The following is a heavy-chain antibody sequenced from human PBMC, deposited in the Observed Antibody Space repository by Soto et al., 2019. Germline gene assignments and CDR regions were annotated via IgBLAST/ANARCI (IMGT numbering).Heavy chain of an antibody. Sequence: TSETLSLTCSVSGADINTYSWTWIRQPAGKGLEWIGRIYTSASINYNPSLKGRVTLSLDTSTNQVSLRLASVTATDTDIYYCARDREAGYNFYYGMDVWGQGTTVTVSS. CDR2: IYTSASI. CDR3: ARDREAGYNFYYGMDV. V-gene: IGHV4-4*07. J-gene: IGHJ6*02. D-gene: IGHD6-19*01. CDR1: GADINTYS.